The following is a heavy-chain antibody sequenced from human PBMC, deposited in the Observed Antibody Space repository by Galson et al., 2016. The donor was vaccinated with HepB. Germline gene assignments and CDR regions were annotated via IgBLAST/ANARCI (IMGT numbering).Heavy chain of an antibody. CDR3: ARTLTRGVVRALVFDS. CDR2: IAPDGGEK. CDR1: GFTFSNYW. D-gene: IGHD3-10*01. Sequence: SLRLSCAASGFTFSNYWLSWVRQVPGKGLEWVANIAPDGGEKYVVGSVGGRFSISRDNAKNSLNLQMNSLRGEDTAVYYCARTLTRGVVRALVFDSWGQGTLVTVSS. V-gene: IGHV3-7*01. J-gene: IGHJ4*02.